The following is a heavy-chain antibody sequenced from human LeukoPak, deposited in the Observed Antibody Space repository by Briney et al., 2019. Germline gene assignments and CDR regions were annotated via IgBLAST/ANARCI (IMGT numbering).Heavy chain of an antibody. D-gene: IGHD2-8*01. J-gene: IGHJ3*02. CDR2: ISYDGSHR. Sequence: PGKSLRLSCAVSGFSLGTYGMHWVRQPPGKVLEWVAFISYDGSHRSYEDSVKGRFTISRDNSENTVSLQMNSLRREDTAVYHCVRAYCTTSDCFDAFDMWGQGTVVNVFS. CDR1: GFSLGTYG. V-gene: IGHV3-30*03. CDR3: VRAYCTTSDCFDAFDM.